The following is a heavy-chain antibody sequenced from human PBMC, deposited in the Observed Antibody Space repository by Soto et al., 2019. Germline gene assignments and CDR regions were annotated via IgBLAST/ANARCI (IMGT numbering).Heavy chain of an antibody. CDR2: ISSSGSTI. Sequence: GGSLRLSCAASGFTFSDYYMSWIRQAPGKGLEWVSYISSSGSTIYYADSVEGRFTISRDNAKNSLYLQMSSLRAEDTAVYYCAREPITYCYASSCYGDYFYYYMEVWGKGTTVTVSS. J-gene: IGHJ6*03. V-gene: IGHV3-11*04. CDR1: GFTFSDYY. CDR3: AREPITYCYASSCYGDYFYYYMEV. D-gene: IGHD2-2*01.